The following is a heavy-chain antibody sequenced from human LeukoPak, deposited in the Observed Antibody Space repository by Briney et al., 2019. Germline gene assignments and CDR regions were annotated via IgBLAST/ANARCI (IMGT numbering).Heavy chain of an antibody. Sequence: GGSLRLSCAASGFTFSSYWMHWVRQAPGKGLVWVSRINSDGSSTSYADSVKGRFTIPRDNAKNTLYLQMNSLRAEDTAVYYCARDFSQGAGYFDYWGQGTLVTVSS. CDR2: INSDGSST. CDR3: ARDFSQGAGYFDY. D-gene: IGHD4/OR15-4a*01. V-gene: IGHV3-74*01. CDR1: GFTFSSYW. J-gene: IGHJ4*02.